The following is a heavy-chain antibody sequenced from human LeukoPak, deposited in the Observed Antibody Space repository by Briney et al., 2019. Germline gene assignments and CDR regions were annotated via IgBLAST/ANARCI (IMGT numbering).Heavy chain of an antibody. CDR2: IYYSGST. D-gene: IGHD6-13*01. V-gene: IGHV4-39*07. CDR3: ARGVPYSSSWYRPLRKYYFDY. CDR1: GDSISSSSYY. Sequence: PSETLSLTCTVSGDSISSSSYYWGWIRQPPGKGLEWIGSIYYSGSTYYNPSLKSRVTISVDTSKNQFSLKLSSVTAADTAVYYCARGVPYSSSWYRPLRKYYFDYWGQGTLVTVSS. J-gene: IGHJ4*02.